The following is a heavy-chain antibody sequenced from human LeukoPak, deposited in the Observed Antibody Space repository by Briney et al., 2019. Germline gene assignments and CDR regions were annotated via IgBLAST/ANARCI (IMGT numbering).Heavy chain of an antibody. CDR2: IYYSGST. CDR1: GGSISSSSYY. CDR3: ARQGGYCSSTSCPNWFDP. D-gene: IGHD2-2*01. Sequence: SETLSLTCTVSGGSISSSSYYWGWIRQPPGKGLEWIGSIYYSGSTYYTPSLKSRVTISVDTSRNQFSLKLSSVTAADTAVYYCARQGGYCSSTSCPNWFDPWGQGTLVTVSS. J-gene: IGHJ5*02. V-gene: IGHV4-39*01.